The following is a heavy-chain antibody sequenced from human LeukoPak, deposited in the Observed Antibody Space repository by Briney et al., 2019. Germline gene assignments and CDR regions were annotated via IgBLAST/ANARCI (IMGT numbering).Heavy chain of an antibody. CDR2: ISHTEGT. V-gene: IGHV4-34*01. D-gene: IGHD2-21*01. J-gene: IGHJ4*02. CDR1: GVSINDYY. Sequence: TSETLSLTCGVFGVSINDYYWSWIRQSPGKGLEWIGEISHTEGTRYNPSLESCVTMSVGTSENQLSLKLIFVTAADTAVYYCARIRCGHSGSVCYNHWGLGTLVTVSS. CDR3: ARIRCGHSGSVCYNH.